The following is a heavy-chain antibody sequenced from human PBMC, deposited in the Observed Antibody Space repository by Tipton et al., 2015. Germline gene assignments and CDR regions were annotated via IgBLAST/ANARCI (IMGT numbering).Heavy chain of an antibody. CDR2: ISSYSVTI. J-gene: IGHJ6*02. V-gene: IGHV3-48*02. CDR3: ATHVRGPKRIGVVSGTIYHYSAMDI. D-gene: IGHD3-3*01. CDR1: GFTFSDYS. Sequence: SLRLSCAASGFTFSDYSMNWVRQSPGKGLEWVSYISSYSVTIYYADSVKGRFTISRDNAENSLYLQMNSLRDEDTAVYYCATHVRGPKRIGVVSGTIYHYSAMDIWGQGTTVTVSS.